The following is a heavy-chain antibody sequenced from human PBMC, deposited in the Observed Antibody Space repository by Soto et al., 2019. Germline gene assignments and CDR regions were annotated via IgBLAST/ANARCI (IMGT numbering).Heavy chain of an antibody. CDR1: GGTFSTYA. J-gene: IGHJ4*02. CDR3: ARGWEKVGTTTPFAY. CDR2: IIPMFGTA. Sequence: ASVKVSCKASGGTFSTYAITWVRQAPGQGLEWMGGIIPMFGTANYAQKFRGRVTVTADESTSTAHMELSSLRSEDTAVYYCARGWEKVGTTTPFAYWGQGTLVTVSS. V-gene: IGHV1-69*13. D-gene: IGHD1-26*01.